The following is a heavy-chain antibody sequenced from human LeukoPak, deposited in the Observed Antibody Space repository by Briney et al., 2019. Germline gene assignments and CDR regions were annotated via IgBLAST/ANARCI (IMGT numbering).Heavy chain of an antibody. CDR3: ARDGGGGLNWFDP. J-gene: IGHJ5*02. D-gene: IGHD2-15*01. V-gene: IGHV4-61*01. Sequence: PSETLSLTCTVSGGSVSSGSYYWSWIRQPPGKGLEWIGYIYYSGSTNYNPSLKSRVTISVDTSKNQFSLKLSSVTAADTAVYYCARDGGGGLNWFDPWGQGTLVTVSS. CDR1: GGSVSSGSYY. CDR2: IYYSGST.